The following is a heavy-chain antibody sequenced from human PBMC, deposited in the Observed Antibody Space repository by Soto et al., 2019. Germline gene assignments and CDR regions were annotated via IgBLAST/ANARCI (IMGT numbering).Heavy chain of an antibody. Sequence: AASVKVSCKVSGYTLTELSMHWVRQAPGKGLEWMGGFDPEDGETIYAQKFQGRVTMTGDTSTDTAYMELSSLRSEDTAVYYCALYSSGLQGKFDYWGQGTLVTVSS. J-gene: IGHJ4*02. D-gene: IGHD6-19*01. CDR3: ALYSSGLQGKFDY. CDR2: FDPEDGET. V-gene: IGHV1-24*01. CDR1: GYTLTELS.